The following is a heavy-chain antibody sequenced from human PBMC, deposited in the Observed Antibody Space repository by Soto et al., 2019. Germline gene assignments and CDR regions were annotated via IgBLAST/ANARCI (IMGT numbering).Heavy chain of an antibody. V-gene: IGHV3-23*01. Sequence: EVQLLESGGGLVQPGGSLRLSCAASGFTFSSHVMSWVRQAPGKGLEWVSAASARNTNTYYADSVRGRFTTSRDNSKSKVYLQLDSLRVEDTAVYHCARDVTSHGPRGYSSAWYGGFDPWGQGTLVVVSS. CDR3: ARDVTSHGPRGYSSAWYGGFDP. D-gene: IGHD6-19*01. J-gene: IGHJ5*02. CDR2: ASARNTNT. CDR1: GFTFSSHV.